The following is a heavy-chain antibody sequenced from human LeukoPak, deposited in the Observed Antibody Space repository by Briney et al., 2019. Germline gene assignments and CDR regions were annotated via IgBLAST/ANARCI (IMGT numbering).Heavy chain of an antibody. CDR2: ISSSSSYI. V-gene: IGHV3-21*01. Sequence: GGSLRLSCAASGFAFSSYSMNWVRQAPGKGLEWVSSISSSSSYIYHADSVEGRFTISRDNAKNSLYLQMNSLRAEDTAVYYCARDDEVSVYFDYWGQGTLVTVSS. D-gene: IGHD3-16*02. J-gene: IGHJ4*02. CDR3: ARDDEVSVYFDY. CDR1: GFAFSSYS.